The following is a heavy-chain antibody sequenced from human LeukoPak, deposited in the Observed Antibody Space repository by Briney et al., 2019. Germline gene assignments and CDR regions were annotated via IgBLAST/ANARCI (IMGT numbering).Heavy chain of an antibody. V-gene: IGHV3-21*01. J-gene: IGHJ4*02. D-gene: IGHD4-17*01. Sequence: GGSLRLSCAASGFTFSSYSMNWVRQAPGKGLEWVSSISSSSSYIYYVDSVKGRFTISRDNAKNSLYLQMNSLRAEDTAVYYCARGTVTTGGFDYWGRGTLVTVSS. CDR1: GFTFSSYS. CDR2: ISSSSSYI. CDR3: ARGTVTTGGFDY.